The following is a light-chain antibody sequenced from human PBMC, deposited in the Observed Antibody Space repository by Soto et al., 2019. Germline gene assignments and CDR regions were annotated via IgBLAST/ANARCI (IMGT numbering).Light chain of an antibody. J-gene: IGKJ1*01. CDR2: DAS. CDR1: QSISSW. CDR3: QQRSNWWT. V-gene: IGKV1-5*01. Sequence: DIQMTQSPSTLSASVGDRVTITCRASQSISSWLAWYQQKPGKAPKLLIYDASSLESGVPSRFSGSGSGTEFTLTISSLEPEDFAVYYCQQRSNWWTLGQGTKVDIK.